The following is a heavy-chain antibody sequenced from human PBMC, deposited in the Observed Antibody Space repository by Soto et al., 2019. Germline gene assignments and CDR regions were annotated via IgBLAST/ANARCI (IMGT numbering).Heavy chain of an antibody. V-gene: IGHV3-48*03. Sequence: GGSLRLSCAASGFTFSSYEMNWVRQAPGKGLEWVSYISSSGSTIYYADSVKGRFTISRDNAKNSLYLQMNSLRAEDTAVYYCARQYRYCSSTSCQSWFDPWGQGTLVTVSS. CDR2: ISSSGSTI. CDR1: GFTFSSYE. J-gene: IGHJ5*02. D-gene: IGHD2-2*01. CDR3: ARQYRYCSSTSCQSWFDP.